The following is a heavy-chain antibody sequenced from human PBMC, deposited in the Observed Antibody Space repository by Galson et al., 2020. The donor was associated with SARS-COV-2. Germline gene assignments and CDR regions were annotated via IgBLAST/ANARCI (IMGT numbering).Heavy chain of an antibody. CDR2: IKPDGSQQ. V-gene: IGHV3-7*01. CDR1: GFTISRYW. Sequence: GGSLRLSCAGSGFTISRYWMNWVRQAPGKGLEWVANIKPDGSQQQYVDSVKGRFVISRDNAQNSVYLQMNSLRAEDTAVYYCSKYAAWLLWGQGKMVTVSS. J-gene: IGHJ3*01. CDR3: SKYAAWLL. D-gene: IGHD2-15*01.